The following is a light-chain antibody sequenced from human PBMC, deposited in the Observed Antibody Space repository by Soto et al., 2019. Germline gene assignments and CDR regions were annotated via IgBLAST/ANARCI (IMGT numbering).Light chain of an antibody. J-gene: IGKJ2*01. Sequence: EIVLTQSPGTLSLSPGERASLSCRASQSVSSSYLAWYQQKPGQAPRLLIHGASSRATGIPDRFSASGSGTDFTLTISRLEPEDFAVYYCQQYGSSPPYTFGQGTKLEIK. V-gene: IGKV3-20*01. CDR2: GAS. CDR1: QSVSSSY. CDR3: QQYGSSPPYT.